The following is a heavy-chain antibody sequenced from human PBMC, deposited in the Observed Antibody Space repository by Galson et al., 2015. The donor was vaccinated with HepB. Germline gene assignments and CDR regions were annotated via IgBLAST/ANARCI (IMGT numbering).Heavy chain of an antibody. Sequence: SVKVSCKASGYTFTDYAIHWLCQAPGQRPEWMGWISAGSHNARYSQKFQGRVSFTRDPSASTAYMELNSLTSDDTAVYYCAISYSRDSSWDYWGQGTLVGVSS. D-gene: IGHD4-11*01. CDR3: AISYSRDSSWDY. CDR1: GYTFTDYA. J-gene: IGHJ4*02. V-gene: IGHV1-3*01. CDR2: ISAGSHNA.